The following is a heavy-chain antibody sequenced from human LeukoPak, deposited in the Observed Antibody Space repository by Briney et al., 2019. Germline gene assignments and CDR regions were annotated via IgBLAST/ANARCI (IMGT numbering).Heavy chain of an antibody. J-gene: IGHJ4*02. CDR1: GGSISSSSYY. V-gene: IGHV4-39*01. Sequence: SETLSLTRTVSGGSISSSSYYWGWIRQPPGKGLEWIGSIYYSGSTYYNPSLKSRVTISVDTSKNQFSLKLSSVTAADTAVYYCARLGDVVVVPAAPDYWGQGTLVTVSS. CDR3: ARLGDVVVVPAAPDY. D-gene: IGHD2-2*01. CDR2: IYYSGST.